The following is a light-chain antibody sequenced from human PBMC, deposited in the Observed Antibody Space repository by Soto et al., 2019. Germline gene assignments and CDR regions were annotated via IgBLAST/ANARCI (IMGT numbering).Light chain of an antibody. J-gene: IGLJ2*01. V-gene: IGLV2-23*02. Sequence: QSVLTQPASVSGSLGQSITISCTGTSSDVGSYNRVSWYQQCPGKAPKLMIYEVNKRPSWVSNRFSGAKSGNTASLTISGLQAEDEADYYCCSYAGSNTYVVFGGGTKLTVL. CDR2: EVN. CDR1: SSDVGSYNR. CDR3: CSYAGSNTYVV.